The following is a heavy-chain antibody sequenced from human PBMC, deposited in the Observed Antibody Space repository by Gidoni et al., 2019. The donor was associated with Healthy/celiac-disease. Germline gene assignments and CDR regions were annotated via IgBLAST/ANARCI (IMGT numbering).Heavy chain of an antibody. CDR3: AGYSGWERNDDY. V-gene: IGHV1-2*02. J-gene: IGHJ4*02. Sequence: QVQLVQAGAEVKKPGAALRLSCKASGYTFTGYHMHWVRQAPGQGLVWMGWINPNSGGTNYAQKFQGRVTMTKDTSISTAYMELSRLGSDDTAVYYCAGYSGWERNDDYWGQGTLVTVSS. CDR2: INPNSGGT. CDR1: GYTFTGYH. D-gene: IGHD5-12*01.